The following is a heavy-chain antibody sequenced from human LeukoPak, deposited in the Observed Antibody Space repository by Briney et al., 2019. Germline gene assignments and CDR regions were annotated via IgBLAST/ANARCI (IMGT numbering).Heavy chain of an antibody. Sequence: GGSLRLSCAASGFTFSSYSMNWVRQAPGKGLEWVSYISSGSTIYYADSVKGRFTISRDNAKNSLYLQMNSLRAEDTAVYYCARDGSLYCSSSSCSSGYYYYSVDVWGRGTTVTVSS. CDR1: GFTFSSYS. J-gene: IGHJ6*03. D-gene: IGHD2-2*01. V-gene: IGHV3-48*04. CDR2: ISSGSTI. CDR3: ARDGSLYCSSSSCSSGYYYYSVDV.